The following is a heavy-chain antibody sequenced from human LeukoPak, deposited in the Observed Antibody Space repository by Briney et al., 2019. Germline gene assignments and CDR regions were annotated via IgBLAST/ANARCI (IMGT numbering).Heavy chain of an antibody. J-gene: IGHJ5*02. CDR3: AVSRTVTTGWFDP. D-gene: IGHD4-17*01. CDR1: GGSFSGYY. CDR2: INHSGST. V-gene: IGHV4-34*01. Sequence: PSATLSLTCAVYGGSFSGYYWSWIRQPPGKGLEWIGEINHSGSTNYNPSLKSRVTISVDTSKNQFSLKLSSVTAADTAVYYCAVSRTVTTGWFDPWGQGTLVTVSS.